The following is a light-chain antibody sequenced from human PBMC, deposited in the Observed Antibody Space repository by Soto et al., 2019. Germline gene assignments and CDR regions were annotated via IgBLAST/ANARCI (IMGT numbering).Light chain of an antibody. J-gene: IGKJ1*01. CDR1: QSISGW. CDR2: QAS. CDR3: QQNNTNSRT. V-gene: IGKV1-5*03. Sequence: DIQMTQSPPTLSASVGDRVTITCRASQSISGWLAWYQQKPGKAPNLLIYQASTLESGVPSRFSGSGSGTEFTFTISSLQPDDFATYHCQQNNTNSRTLGQGTKVDIK.